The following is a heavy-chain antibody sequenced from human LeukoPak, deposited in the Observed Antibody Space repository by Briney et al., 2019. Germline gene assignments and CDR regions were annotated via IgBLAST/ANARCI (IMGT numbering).Heavy chain of an antibody. CDR3: ATDIVVVVAASGYFDY. D-gene: IGHD2-15*01. Sequence: ASVKVSCKACGGTFSSYAISWVRQAPGQGLEWMGLISAYGNTNYAQNLQGRVPITTDTSTSTAYMELRSLRSDDTAVYYCATDIVVVVAASGYFDYWGQGTLVTVSS. J-gene: IGHJ4*02. V-gene: IGHV1-18*01. CDR1: GGTFSSYA. CDR2: ISAYGNT.